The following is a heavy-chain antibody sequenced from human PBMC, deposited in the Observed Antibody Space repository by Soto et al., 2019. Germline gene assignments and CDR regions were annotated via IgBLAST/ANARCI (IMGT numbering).Heavy chain of an antibody. Sequence: GGSLRLSCAASGFTLSSYAMHWVRQAPGKGLEWVAVISYDGSNKYYADSVKGRFTISRDNSKNTLYLQMNSLRVEDTAVYYCARARGKWELREYYYGMDVWGQGTTVTVSS. D-gene: IGHD1-26*01. CDR2: ISYDGSNK. CDR3: ARARGKWELREYYYGMDV. J-gene: IGHJ6*02. CDR1: GFTLSSYA. V-gene: IGHV3-30-3*01.